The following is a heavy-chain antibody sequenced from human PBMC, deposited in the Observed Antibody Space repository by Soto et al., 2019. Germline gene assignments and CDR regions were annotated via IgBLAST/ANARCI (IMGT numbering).Heavy chain of an antibody. CDR3: ARDSRHGIVLVPAATHYYYGMDV. J-gene: IGHJ6*02. V-gene: IGHV1-69*12. CDR1: GGTFSSYA. CDR2: IIPIFGTA. Sequence: QVQLVQSGAEVKKPGSSVKVSCKASGGTFSSYAISWVRQAPGQGLEWMGGIIPIFGTANYAQKFQGRVTITADESTSTAYMELSSLRSEDTAVYYCARDSRHGIVLVPAATHYYYGMDVWGQGTTVTVSS. D-gene: IGHD2-2*01.